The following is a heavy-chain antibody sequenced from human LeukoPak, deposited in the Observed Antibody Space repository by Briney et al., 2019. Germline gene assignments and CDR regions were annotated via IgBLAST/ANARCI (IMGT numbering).Heavy chain of an antibody. J-gene: IGHJ4*02. CDR2: INPSGGST. Sequence: ASVKVSCKASGYTFTSYYMHWVRQAPGQGLEWMGIINPSGGSTSYAQKFQGRVTMTRDMSTSTVYMELRSLRSDDTAVYYCARDGAYHDSSGSYYGVGDDFWGQGTLVTVSS. V-gene: IGHV1-46*01. CDR1: GYTFTSYY. CDR3: ARDGAYHDSSGSYYGVGDDF. D-gene: IGHD3-22*01.